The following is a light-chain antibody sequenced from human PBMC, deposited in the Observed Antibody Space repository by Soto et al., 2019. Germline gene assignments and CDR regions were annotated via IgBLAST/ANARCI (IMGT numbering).Light chain of an antibody. CDR1: SSNIGSNY. CDR2: RSD. J-gene: IGLJ3*02. Sequence: QSVLTQPPSASGTPGQRVTISCSGSSSNIGSNYVSWYQHLPGAAPKLLIYRSDQRPSGVPDRFSGSKSGTSASLAISGLQSEDEADYFCAVRDDSLSGHWVFGGGTKLTVL. CDR3: AVRDDSLSGHWV. V-gene: IGLV1-47*01.